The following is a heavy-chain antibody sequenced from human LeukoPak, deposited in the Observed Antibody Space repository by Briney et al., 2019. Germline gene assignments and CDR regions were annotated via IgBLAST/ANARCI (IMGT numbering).Heavy chain of an antibody. CDR2: IYTSGST. CDR1: GGSISSGSYY. CDR3: ARGFDGGVAPARPDY. Sequence: SQTLSLTCTVSGGSISSGSYYWSRIRQPAGKGLEWIGRIYTSGSTNYNPSLKSRVTISVDTSKNQFSLKLSSVTAADTAVYYCARGFDGGVAPARPDYWGQGTLLTVSS. D-gene: IGHD2-15*01. V-gene: IGHV4-61*02. J-gene: IGHJ4*02.